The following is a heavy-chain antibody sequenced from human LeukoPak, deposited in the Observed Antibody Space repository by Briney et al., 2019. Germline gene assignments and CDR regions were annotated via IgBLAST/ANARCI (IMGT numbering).Heavy chain of an antibody. CDR1: GGSISSYY. Sequence: SETLSLTCTVSGGSISSYYWSWIRQPPGKGLEWIGYIYYSGSTNYNPSLKSRVTISVDTSKNQFSLKLSSVTAADTAVYYCARDLPGSAGATPAYWYFDLWGRGTLVTVSS. CDR2: IYYSGST. CDR3: ARDLPGSAGATPAYWYFDL. V-gene: IGHV4-59*01. J-gene: IGHJ2*01. D-gene: IGHD1-26*01.